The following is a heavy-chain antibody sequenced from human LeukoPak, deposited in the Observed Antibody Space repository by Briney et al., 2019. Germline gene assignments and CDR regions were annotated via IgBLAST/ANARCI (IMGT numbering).Heavy chain of an antibody. CDR2: ISAYNGNT. CDR1: GYTFTSYG. CDR3: ARDKTELDIVVVPAARHNWFDP. V-gene: IGHV1-18*01. D-gene: IGHD2-2*01. Sequence: ASVKVSCKASGYTFTSYGISWVRQAPGQGLEWMGWISAYNGNTNYAQKLQGRVTMTTDTSTSTAYMELRSLGSDDTAVYCCARDKTELDIVVVPAARHNWFDPWGQGTLVTVSS. J-gene: IGHJ5*02.